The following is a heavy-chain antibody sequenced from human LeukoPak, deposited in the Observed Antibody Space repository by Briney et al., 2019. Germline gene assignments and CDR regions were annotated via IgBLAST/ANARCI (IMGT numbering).Heavy chain of an antibody. Sequence: SVMVSCKVSGYTLTELSMHWVRQAPGKGLEWMGGFDPEDGETIYAQKFQGRVTMTEDTSTDTAYMELSSLRSEDAAVYYCATAPRWEPPYYFDYWGQGTLVTVSS. CDR2: FDPEDGET. D-gene: IGHD1-26*01. CDR3: ATAPRWEPPYYFDY. J-gene: IGHJ4*02. V-gene: IGHV1-24*01. CDR1: GYTLTELS.